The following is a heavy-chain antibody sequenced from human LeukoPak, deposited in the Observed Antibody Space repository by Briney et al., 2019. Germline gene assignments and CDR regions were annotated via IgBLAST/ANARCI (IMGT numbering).Heavy chain of an antibody. D-gene: IGHD2/OR15-2a*01. V-gene: IGHV3-74*01. J-gene: IGHJ4*02. CDR2: INSDGSWT. Sequence: GSLRLFCSAPGKLWMPLVRPGSGKGLGWVSHINSDGSWTSYADSVKGRFTISKDNAKNTVYLQMNSLRAEDTAVYYCVSFYETYWGRGTLVTVSS. CDR3: VSFYETY. CDR1: GKLW.